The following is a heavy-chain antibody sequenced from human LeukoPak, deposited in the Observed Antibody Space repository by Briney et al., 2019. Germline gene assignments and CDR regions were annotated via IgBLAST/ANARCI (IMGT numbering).Heavy chain of an antibody. CDR1: GYSFTNYW. CDR2: IYPGDSDT. V-gene: IGHV5-51*01. Sequence: GESLKISCKGSGYSFTNYWIGLVRQMPGKGLEWMGIIYPGDSDTRYSPSFQGQVTFSADKSISAAYLQWSSLRASDTAMYYCARGRDGYNGDAFDIWGQGAMVTVSS. CDR3: ARGRDGYNGDAFDI. J-gene: IGHJ3*02. D-gene: IGHD5-24*01.